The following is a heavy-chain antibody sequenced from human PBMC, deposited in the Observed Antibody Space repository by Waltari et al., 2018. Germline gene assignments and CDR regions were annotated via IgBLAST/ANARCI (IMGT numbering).Heavy chain of an antibody. CDR3: ATDHYYDSSGYPNWFDP. J-gene: IGHJ5*02. Sequence: EVQLVQSGAEVKKPGATVKISCKASGYTFTDYYMHWVQQAPGKGLEWMGRVDPEDGETIYAEKFQGRVTRTADTSTDTAYMELSSLRSEDTAVYYCATDHYYDSSGYPNWFDPWGQGTLVTVSS. CDR2: VDPEDGET. CDR1: GYTFTDYY. D-gene: IGHD3-22*01. V-gene: IGHV1-69-2*01.